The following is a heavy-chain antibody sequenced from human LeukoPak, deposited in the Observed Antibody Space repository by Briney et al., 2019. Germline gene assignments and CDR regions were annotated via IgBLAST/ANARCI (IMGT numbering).Heavy chain of an antibody. J-gene: IGHJ4*02. D-gene: IGHD6-19*01. CDR1: GSTFSSYW. Sequence: GGSLRLSCAASGSTFSSYWMHWVRQAPGKGLVWVSRINSDGSSTSYADSVKGRFTISRDNAKNTLYLQMNSLRAEDTAVYYRARANSSGWYGFFDYWGQGTLVTVSS. CDR2: INSDGSST. V-gene: IGHV3-74*01. CDR3: ARANSSGWYGFFDY.